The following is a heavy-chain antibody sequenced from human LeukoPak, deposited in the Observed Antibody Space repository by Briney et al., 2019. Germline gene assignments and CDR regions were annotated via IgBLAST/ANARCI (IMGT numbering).Heavy chain of an antibody. V-gene: IGHV1-2*02. CDR3: GRDFYFGSGSYYGVFNY. J-gene: IGHJ4*02. D-gene: IGHD3-10*01. Sequence: ASVKVSCKASGYTFTGYCMHWVRQAPGQGLEWMGWINPNNGITNYAQKFQGRVTMTRDTSISTAYMELSGLRSDDTAVYYCGRDFYFGSGSYYGVFNYGGQGTLVTVSS. CDR1: GYTFTGYC. CDR2: INPNNGIT.